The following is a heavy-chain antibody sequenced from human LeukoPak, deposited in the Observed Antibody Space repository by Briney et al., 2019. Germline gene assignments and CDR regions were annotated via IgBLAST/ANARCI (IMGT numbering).Heavy chain of an antibody. V-gene: IGHV4-59*11. CDR3: ARDGYCSGGSCYSLYFDY. CDR2: IHYAGST. J-gene: IGHJ4*02. D-gene: IGHD2-15*01. Sequence: SETLSLTCTVSGGSISSHYWNWIRQPPGKGLEWIGYIHYAGSTNYNPSLKSRVTISVDTSKNQFSLKLSSVTAADTAVYYCARDGYCSGGSCYSLYFDYWGQGTLVTVSS. CDR1: GGSISSHY.